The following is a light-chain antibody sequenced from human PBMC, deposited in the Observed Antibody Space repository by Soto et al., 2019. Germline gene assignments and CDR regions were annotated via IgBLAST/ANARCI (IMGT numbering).Light chain of an antibody. Sequence: QSALAQPASVSGSPGQSITISCTGTTSDVGRYNYVSWYQQHPGKAPKLIIYDVSNRPSGVSNRFSGSKSGNTASLTISGLQAEDEADYYCNAFTSISTYVFGTVTKVT. CDR2: DVS. CDR3: NAFTSISTYV. V-gene: IGLV2-14*01. CDR1: TSDVGRYNY. J-gene: IGLJ1*01.